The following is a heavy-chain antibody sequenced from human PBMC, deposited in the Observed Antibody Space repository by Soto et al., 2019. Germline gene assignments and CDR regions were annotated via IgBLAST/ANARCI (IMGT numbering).Heavy chain of an antibody. CDR2: IKSKTDGGTT. V-gene: IGHV3-15*07. D-gene: IGHD1-26*01. CDR3: TTGSDYGWKLDY. Sequence: EVQLVESGGGLVKPGGSLRLSCAASGFTFNNAWMNWVRQAPGKGLEWVGRIKSKTDGGTTDYAAPVKGRFTISRDDSKHTLYLQMNSLKIEDTAMYYCTTGSDYGWKLDYWGQGTLVTVSS. CDR1: GFTFNNAW. J-gene: IGHJ4*02.